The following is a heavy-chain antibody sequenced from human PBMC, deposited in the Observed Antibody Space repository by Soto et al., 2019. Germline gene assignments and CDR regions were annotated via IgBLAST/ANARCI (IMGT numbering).Heavy chain of an antibody. V-gene: IGHV1-18*01. CDR2: ISGYNGDT. CDR1: GYSFTTYG. D-gene: IGHD2-8*01. Sequence: QGLLVQSGAEVKQPGASVKVSCKASGYSFTTYGISWVRQAPGQGLEWMGWISGYNGDTNNAQKFQDRVTMTIERYTTTAYLELRSLTSDDTAVYYCAKNGHPPYYYYGMDVWGQGTTVTVSS. CDR3: AKNGHPPYYYYGMDV. J-gene: IGHJ6*02.